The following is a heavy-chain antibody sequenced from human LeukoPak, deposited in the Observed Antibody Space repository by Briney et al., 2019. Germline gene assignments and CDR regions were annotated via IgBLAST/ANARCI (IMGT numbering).Heavy chain of an antibody. V-gene: IGHV4-30-2*01. J-gene: IGHJ4*02. CDR2: IYHSGST. Sequence: SETLSLTCAVSGGSISSGGYSWSWIRQPPGTGLEWIGYIYHSGSTYYNPSLKSRVTISVDRSKNQFSLKLSSVTAADTAVYYCARGAPYYDILTGYYYYFDYWGQGTLVTVSS. D-gene: IGHD3-9*01. CDR1: GGSISSGGYS. CDR3: ARGAPYYDILTGYYYYFDY.